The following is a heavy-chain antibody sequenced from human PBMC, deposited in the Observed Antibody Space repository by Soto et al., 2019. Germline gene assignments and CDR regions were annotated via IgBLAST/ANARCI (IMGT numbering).Heavy chain of an antibody. J-gene: IGHJ6*01. CDR2: INPNSGGT. V-gene: IGHV1-2*04. CDR3: ARDGYNDCSGGSCYYYYYGMDV. D-gene: IGHD2-15*01. Sequence: ASVKVSCKASGYTFTGYYMHWVRQAPGQGLEWMGWINPNSGGTNYAQKFQGWVTMTRETSISTAYMGLGRLSSDETAGYYCARDGYNDCSGGSCYYYYYGMDVWGKGPRSPSPQ. CDR1: GYTFTGYY.